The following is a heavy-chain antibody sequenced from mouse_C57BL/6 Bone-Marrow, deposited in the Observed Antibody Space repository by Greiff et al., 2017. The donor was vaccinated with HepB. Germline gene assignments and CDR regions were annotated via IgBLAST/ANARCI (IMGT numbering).Heavy chain of an antibody. CDR2: IDPSDSYT. V-gene: IGHV1-50*01. CDR3: ARWGY. CDR1: GYTFTSYW. Sequence: QVQLQQPGAELVKPGASVKLSCKASGYTFTSYWMQWVKQRPGQGLEWIGEIDPSDSYTNYNQKFKGKATLTVDTASSTAYMQLSGLTSEDSAVYYCARWGYWGQGTTLTVSS. J-gene: IGHJ2*01.